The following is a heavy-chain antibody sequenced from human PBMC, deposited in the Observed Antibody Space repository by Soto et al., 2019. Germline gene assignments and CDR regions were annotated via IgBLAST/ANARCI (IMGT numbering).Heavy chain of an antibody. CDR3: ARGRLVAGTVDS. Sequence: QVQLVQSGAEVKKPGASVKVACKASGYTFTSYDIKWVRQATGQGLEWMGWMNPTTGSTGFAQKFQGRVTMISNTSISAAYLELSRLTSDDTAVYYCARGRLVAGTVDSWGQGTLVTVSS. D-gene: IGHD1-7*01. CDR1: GYTFTSYD. J-gene: IGHJ4*02. CDR2: MNPTTGST. V-gene: IGHV1-8*01.